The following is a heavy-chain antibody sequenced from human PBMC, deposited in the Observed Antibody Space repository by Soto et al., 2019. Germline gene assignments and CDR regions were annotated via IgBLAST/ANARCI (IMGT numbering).Heavy chain of an antibody. CDR2: ISGSGGST. Sequence: GGSLRLSCAASGFTFSSYAMSWVPQAPGKGLEWVSAISGSGGSTYYAGSVKGRFTISRDNSKNTLDLQMNSLRAEDRALYYCAKDKEQQLVRDAFDIWGQGTMVTVSS. V-gene: IGHV3-23*01. CDR1: GFTFSSYA. D-gene: IGHD6-13*01. J-gene: IGHJ3*02. CDR3: AKDKEQQLVRDAFDI.